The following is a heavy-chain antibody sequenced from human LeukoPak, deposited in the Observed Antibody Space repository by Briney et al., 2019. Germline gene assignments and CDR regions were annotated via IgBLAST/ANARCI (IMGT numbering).Heavy chain of an antibody. CDR1: GFTFSSYA. D-gene: IGHD4-17*01. Sequence: GRSLRLSCAASGFTFSSYAMHWVRQAPGKGLEWVAVISYDGSNKYYADSVKGRFTISRDNSKNTLYLQMNSLRAEDTAVYYCARGSYGDYYYMDVWGKGTTVTVSS. CDR3: ARGSYGDYYYMDV. V-gene: IGHV3-30-3*01. J-gene: IGHJ6*03. CDR2: ISYDGSNK.